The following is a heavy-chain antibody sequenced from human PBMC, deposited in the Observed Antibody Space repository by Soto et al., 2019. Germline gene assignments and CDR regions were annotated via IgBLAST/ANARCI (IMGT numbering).Heavy chain of an antibody. CDR3: AAVRGSLGSLSFDY. J-gene: IGHJ4*02. Sequence: EVLLQQSGAEAREPGGVVKMSCAVSGITFSDLHMHWVKQAPGKGLGRVGLVEVENDDRLYAEKYRGRLNINTDTSRHTSYMELTSLTSDDTAIYFCAAVRGSLGSLSFDYWGQGTPVTVSA. CDR1: GITFSDLH. CDR2: VEVENDDR. D-gene: IGHD1-26*01. V-gene: IGHV1-69-2*01.